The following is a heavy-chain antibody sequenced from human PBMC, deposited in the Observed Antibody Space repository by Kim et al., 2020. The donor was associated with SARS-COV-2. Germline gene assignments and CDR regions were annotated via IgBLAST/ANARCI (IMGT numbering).Heavy chain of an antibody. D-gene: IGHD3-16*02. CDR1: GGSISSSSYY. V-gene: IGHV4-39*01. Sequence: SETLSLTCTVSGGSISSSSYYWGWIRQPPGKGLEWIGSIYYSGSTYYNPSLKSRVTISVDTSKNQFSLKLSSVTAADTAVYYCASASYRNYDYVWGSYRREDDAFDIWGQGTMVTVSS. J-gene: IGHJ3*02. CDR3: ASASYRNYDYVWGSYRREDDAFDI. CDR2: IYYSGST.